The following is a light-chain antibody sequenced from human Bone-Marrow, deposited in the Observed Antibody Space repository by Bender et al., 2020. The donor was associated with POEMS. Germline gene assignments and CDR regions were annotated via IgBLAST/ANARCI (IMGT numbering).Light chain of an antibody. CDR1: RNDIGSYNL. CDR3: CSYRNDFTLV. Sequence: QSALTQPASVSGSLGQSITISCIGTRNDIGSYNLVSWYQQHPGKAPKFLIYEGTKRPSGVSSRFSGSRSDNTASLTISGLRAEDEADYYCCSYRNDFTLVFGGGTKLTVL. V-gene: IGLV2-23*01. CDR2: EGT. J-gene: IGLJ2*01.